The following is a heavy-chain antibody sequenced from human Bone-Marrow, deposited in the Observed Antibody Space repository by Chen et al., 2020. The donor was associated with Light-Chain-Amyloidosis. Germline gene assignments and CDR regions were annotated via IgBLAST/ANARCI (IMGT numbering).Heavy chain of an antibody. CDR1: GGSFSGYY. Sequence: QVQLQQWGAGLLKPSETLSLTCAVYGGSFSGYYWSGIRQPPGKGLEWIGEINHSGSTNYKPSLKSRVTISVDTSKNQFSLKLGSVTAADTAVYYCSRGTHYDFWSGYYYYYMDVWGKGTTVTVSS. CDR2: INHSGST. D-gene: IGHD3-3*01. J-gene: IGHJ6*03. V-gene: IGHV4-34*01. CDR3: SRGTHYDFWSGYYYYYMDV.